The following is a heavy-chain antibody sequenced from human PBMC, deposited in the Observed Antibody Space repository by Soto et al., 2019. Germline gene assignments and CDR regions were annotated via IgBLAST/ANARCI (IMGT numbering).Heavy chain of an antibody. CDR1: GGSISSSSYY. CDR2: TYYSGST. J-gene: IGHJ4*02. Sequence: QLQLQESGPGLVKPSETLSLTCTVSGGSISSSSYYWGWIRQPPGKGLEWIGSTYYSGSTYYNPSLKSRVAISVDTSKNHFSLKLSSVNAADTAVYYCARHGNYDCSGYYKYYFDYWGQGTLVTVSS. D-gene: IGHD3-22*01. CDR3: ARHGNYDCSGYYKYYFDY. V-gene: IGHV4-39*01.